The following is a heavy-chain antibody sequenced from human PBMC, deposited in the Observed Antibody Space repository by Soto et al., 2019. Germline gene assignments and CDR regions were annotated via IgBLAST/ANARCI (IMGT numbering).Heavy chain of an antibody. CDR1: GFTVSSNY. D-gene: IGHD3-3*01. CDR3: ARGPPPRYYDFWSGYSSPPHYYYYMDV. CDR2: IYSGGST. J-gene: IGHJ6*03. Sequence: GGSLRLSCAASGFTVSSNYMSWVRQAPGKGLEWVSVIYSGGSTYYADSVKGRFTISRDNSKNTLYLQMNSLRAEDTAVYYCARGPPPRYYDFWSGYSSPPHYYYYMDVWGKGTTVTVSS. V-gene: IGHV3-53*01.